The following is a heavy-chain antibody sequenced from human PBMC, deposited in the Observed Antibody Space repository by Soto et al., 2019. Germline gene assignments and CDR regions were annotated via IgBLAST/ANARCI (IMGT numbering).Heavy chain of an antibody. Sequence: QVQLVESGGGLVKPGGSLRLSCAASGFTFSDYYMSWIRQAPGKGLEWVSYISSSGSTIYYADSVKGRFTISRDNAKNSLYLQMNSLRAEDTAVYYCARERVDIHVVTYHYYYGMDVWGQGTTVTVSS. V-gene: IGHV3-11*01. D-gene: IGHD5-12*01. CDR2: ISSSGSTI. J-gene: IGHJ6*02. CDR3: ARERVDIHVVTYHYYYGMDV. CDR1: GFTFSDYY.